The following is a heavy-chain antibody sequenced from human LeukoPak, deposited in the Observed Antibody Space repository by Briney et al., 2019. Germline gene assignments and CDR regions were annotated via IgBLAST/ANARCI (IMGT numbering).Heavy chain of an antibody. D-gene: IGHD4-17*01. Sequence: PAETLSLTCAVSVDSISSYYWSWVRHPPGKGLEWSGYIYYSGSTNYNPSLRSRVTISVDTSKNQFSLKLSSVTAADTAVYYCARGGYGDYGYYYYGMDVWGQGTTVTVSS. CDR3: ARGGYGDYGYYYYGMDV. CDR1: VDSISSYY. CDR2: IYYSGST. V-gene: IGHV4-59*01. J-gene: IGHJ6*02.